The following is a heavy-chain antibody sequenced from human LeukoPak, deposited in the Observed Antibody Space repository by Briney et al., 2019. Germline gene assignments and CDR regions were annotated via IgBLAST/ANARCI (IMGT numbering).Heavy chain of an antibody. Sequence: GGSLRLSCAASGLSFSNYWMSWLRQATGKGLEWVANIKQDGSEKYYVDSVKGRFTISRDNAKNSLDLQMNSLRAEDRAVYYCAKGRGMDVWGQGTTVTVSS. CDR1: GLSFSNYW. V-gene: IGHV3-7*01. CDR2: IKQDGSEK. J-gene: IGHJ6*02. CDR3: AKGRGMDV.